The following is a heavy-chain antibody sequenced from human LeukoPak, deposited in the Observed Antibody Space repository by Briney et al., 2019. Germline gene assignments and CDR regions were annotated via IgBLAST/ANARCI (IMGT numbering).Heavy chain of an antibody. CDR2: ISRSSIYI. CDR1: GFTFSSYN. J-gene: IGHJ6*02. D-gene: IGHD3-10*01. V-gene: IGHV3-21*01. CDR3: ARDSGDGSGTYYPYGMDV. Sequence: GGSLRLSCAASGFTFSSYNMNWVRQAPGKGLEWVSSISRSSIYIYYADSVKGRFTISRDNAENSLSLRMNSLRAEDTAVCYCARDSGDGSGTYYPYGMDVWGQGTTVTVPS.